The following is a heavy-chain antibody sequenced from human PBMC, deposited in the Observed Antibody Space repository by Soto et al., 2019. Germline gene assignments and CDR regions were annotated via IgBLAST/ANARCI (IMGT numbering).Heavy chain of an antibody. CDR2: ISYDGSNK. CDR3: ARAGGSNKFYYYYYGMDV. D-gene: IGHD6-13*01. J-gene: IGHJ6*02. Sequence: PXGSLRLSCAASGXTFSSYAIHWVRQAPGKGLEWVTVISYDGSNKYYGDSVKGRFTIYRDNSKSTLYLQMNSLRAEDTAVYYCARAGGSNKFYYYYYGMDVWGQGTTVTVSS. V-gene: IGHV3-30-3*01. CDR1: GXTFSSYA.